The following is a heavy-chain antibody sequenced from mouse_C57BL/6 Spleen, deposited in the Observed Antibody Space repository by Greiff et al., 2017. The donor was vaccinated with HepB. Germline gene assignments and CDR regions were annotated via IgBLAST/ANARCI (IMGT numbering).Heavy chain of an antibody. D-gene: IGHD1-1*01. Sequence: VQLQQSGAELARPGASVKLSCKASGYTFTSYGISWVKQSTGQGLEWIGEIYPRSGNTYYNEKFKGKATLTADKSSSTAYMELRSLTSEDSAVYFCASLYGSSYDFDYWGQGTTLTVSS. CDR2: IYPRSGNT. J-gene: IGHJ2*01. CDR3: ASLYGSSYDFDY. CDR1: GYTFTSYG. V-gene: IGHV1-81*01.